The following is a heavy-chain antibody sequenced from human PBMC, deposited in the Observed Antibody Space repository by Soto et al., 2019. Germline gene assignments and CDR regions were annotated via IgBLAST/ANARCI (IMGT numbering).Heavy chain of an antibody. CDR3: AKVTFSGDYYYSYGLEV. CDR2: SSYDGYLK. CDR1: GFTFSSYW. J-gene: IGHJ6*02. D-gene: IGHD1-26*01. V-gene: IGHV3-30*18. Sequence: GGSLTLSCAASGFTFSSYWMHWVRQAPGKGLEGVAVSSYDGYLKYYVDAVNGRFTVAIDNSKNTLFLEMNSLRVEDTAVYFCAKVTFSGDYYYSYGLEVWGQGTTVTVSS.